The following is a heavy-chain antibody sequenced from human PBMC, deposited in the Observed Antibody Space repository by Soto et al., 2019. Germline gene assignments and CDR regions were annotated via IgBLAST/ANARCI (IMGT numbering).Heavy chain of an antibody. CDR3: ARSYYDSTGFAVDP. Sequence: QMQLQASGPGLVKPSETLSLTCNVSGASVSHGYWSWIRQPPGKGLEWIGFMYFGGRFNYNPSLTSRAPISVETSKNQFSMKLTSVTASDTAVYYCARSYYDSTGFAVDPWGQGTLVTVSS. V-gene: IGHV4-59*02. CDR2: MYFGGRF. CDR1: GASVSHGY. J-gene: IGHJ5*02. D-gene: IGHD3-22*01.